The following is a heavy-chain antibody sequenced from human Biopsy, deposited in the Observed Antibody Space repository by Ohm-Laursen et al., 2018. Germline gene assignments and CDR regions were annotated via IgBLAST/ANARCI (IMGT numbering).Heavy chain of an antibody. CDR1: GGSINSHH. V-gene: IGHV4-4*07. Sequence: GTLSLTCTVSGGSINSHHWSWIRQPAGKGLKWIGRVYISGGTTYNPSLKSRVTMSLDTSKNQFSLRLRSVTAADTAVYYCARDSPSYADYPFDYWGQGTLVTVSS. CDR2: VYISGGT. D-gene: IGHD4-17*01. CDR3: ARDSPSYADYPFDY. J-gene: IGHJ4*02.